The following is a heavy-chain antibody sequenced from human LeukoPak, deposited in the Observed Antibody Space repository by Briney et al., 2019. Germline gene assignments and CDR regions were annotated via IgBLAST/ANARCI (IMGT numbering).Heavy chain of an antibody. J-gene: IGHJ4*02. Sequence: GGSLRLSCAASGFTFSNAWMNWVRQAPGKGLEWVGRIKSKTDGGTTDYAAPVKGRFTISRDDSKNSLYLQMNSLKTEDTAVYYCTTVPKRDYDILTGYYTFDYWGQGTLVTVSS. CDR3: TTVPKRDYDILTGYYTFDY. V-gene: IGHV3-15*07. D-gene: IGHD3-9*01. CDR2: IKSKTDGGTT. CDR1: GFTFSNAW.